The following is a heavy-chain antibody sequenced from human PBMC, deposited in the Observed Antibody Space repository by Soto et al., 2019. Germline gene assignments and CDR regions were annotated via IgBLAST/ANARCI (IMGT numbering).Heavy chain of an antibody. CDR2: ISGSGGST. CDR1: GFTFSSYG. CDR3: AKTPRAAAGKEFDY. D-gene: IGHD6-13*01. J-gene: IGHJ4*02. Sequence: GGSLRLSCAASGFTFSSYGMHWVRQAPGKGLEWVSAISGSGGSTYYADSVKGRFTISRDNSKNTLYLQMNSLRVEDTAVYYCAKTPRAAAGKEFDYWGQGTLVTVSS. V-gene: IGHV3-23*01.